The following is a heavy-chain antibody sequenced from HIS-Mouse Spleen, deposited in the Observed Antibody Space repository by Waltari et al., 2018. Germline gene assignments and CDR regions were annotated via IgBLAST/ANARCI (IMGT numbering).Heavy chain of an antibody. J-gene: IGHJ4*02. CDR1: GYTFTGYY. CDR2: INPNSGGT. V-gene: IGHV1-2*02. D-gene: IGHD6-19*01. Sequence: QVQLVQSGAEVKKPGASVKVSCKASGYTFTGYYLHWVRQAPGQGLEWMGWINPNSGGTNYAQKCQGRVTMTRDTSISTAYMELSRLRSDDTAVYYCARGPQLLVLYYFDYWGQGTLVTVSS. CDR3: ARGPQLLVLYYFDY.